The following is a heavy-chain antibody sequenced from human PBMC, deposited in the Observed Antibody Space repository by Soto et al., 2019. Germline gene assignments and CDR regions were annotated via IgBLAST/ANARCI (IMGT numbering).Heavy chain of an antibody. J-gene: IGHJ5*02. CDR1: GYSFTSYW. D-gene: IGHD4-17*01. Sequence: GESLKSSCKGSGYSFTSYWISWVRQMPGKGLELMGRIDTSDSYTKYSPSFQGHVTMSAYKSISTAYLQWSSLKSSETAMYYCARLRYDYGDYLWFDXWGQVTLFTVSX. V-gene: IGHV5-10-1*01. CDR3: ARLRYDYGDYLWFDX. CDR2: IDTSDSYT.